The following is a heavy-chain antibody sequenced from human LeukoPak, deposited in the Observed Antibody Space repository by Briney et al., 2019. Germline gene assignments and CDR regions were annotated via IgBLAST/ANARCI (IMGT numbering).Heavy chain of an antibody. CDR3: ARASDTAMVLYAFDI. CDR1: GYTLTELS. V-gene: IGHV1-24*01. D-gene: IGHD5-18*01. Sequence: ASVKVSCKVSGYTLTELSMHWVRQAPGKGLEWMGGFDPEDGETIYAQKFQGRVTITADESTSTAYMELSSLRSEDTAVYYCARASDTAMVLYAFDIWGQGTMVTVSS. CDR2: FDPEDGET. J-gene: IGHJ3*02.